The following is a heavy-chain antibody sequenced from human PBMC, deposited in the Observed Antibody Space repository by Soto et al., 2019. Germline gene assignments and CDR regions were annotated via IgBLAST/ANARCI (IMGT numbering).Heavy chain of an antibody. CDR1: GYTFTSYG. V-gene: IGHV1-18*01. D-gene: IGHD3-10*01. Sequence: VASVKVSCKASGYTFTSYGISWVRQAPGQGLEWMGWISAYNGNTNYAQKLQGRVTMTTDTSTSTAYMELRSLRSDDTAVYYCARAPNRITMVLHYGMDVWGQGTTVTVSS. CDR2: ISAYNGNT. J-gene: IGHJ6*02. CDR3: ARAPNRITMVLHYGMDV.